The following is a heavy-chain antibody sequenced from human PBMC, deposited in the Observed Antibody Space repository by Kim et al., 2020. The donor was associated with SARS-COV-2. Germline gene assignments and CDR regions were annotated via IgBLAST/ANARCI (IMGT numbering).Heavy chain of an antibody. Sequence: GGSLRLSCAASGFTFSRYSMHWVRQAPGKGLSWLAFISYDGENKYYADSVKGRFTISRDNSKNTLYLQMNSLRLDDTAVYYCATPYGDYIGGYDSWGQGTLVTPSS. CDR1: GFTFSRYS. CDR3: ATPYGDYIGGYDS. D-gene: IGHD4-17*01. J-gene: IGHJ4*02. CDR2: ISYDGENK. V-gene: IGHV3-30*04.